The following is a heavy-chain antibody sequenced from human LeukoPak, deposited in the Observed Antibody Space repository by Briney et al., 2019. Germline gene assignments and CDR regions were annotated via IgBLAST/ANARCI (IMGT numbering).Heavy chain of an antibody. D-gene: IGHD3-22*01. J-gene: IGHJ4*02. CDR2: INKRGST. V-gene: IGHV3-66*02. Sequence: GGPLRLSCAASGFTVSGNDMTWVRQAPGKGLEWVSHINKRGSTYYPESVKSRFSISRDDSPNTLYLQMNSLRTQDTPVYYCARSLEDNSGDYGGYWGQGALVTVSS. CDR1: GFTVSGND. CDR3: ARSLEDNSGDYGGY.